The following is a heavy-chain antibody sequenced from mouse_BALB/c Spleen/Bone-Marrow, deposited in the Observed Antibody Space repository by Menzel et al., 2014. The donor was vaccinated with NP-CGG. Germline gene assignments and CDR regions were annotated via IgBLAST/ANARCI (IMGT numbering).Heavy chain of an antibody. Sequence: VQLQQSGAELMKPGASVKISCKATGYTFSSYWIEWVKQRPGHGLEWIGEILPGSGSTIYNEKFKGKATFTADTSSNTAYMQLSSLTSEDSAVYYCAREGYYGSSYFDYWGQGTTLTVSS. CDR3: AREGYYGSSYFDY. J-gene: IGHJ2*01. CDR2: ILPGSGST. CDR1: GYTFSSYW. D-gene: IGHD1-1*01. V-gene: IGHV1-9*01.